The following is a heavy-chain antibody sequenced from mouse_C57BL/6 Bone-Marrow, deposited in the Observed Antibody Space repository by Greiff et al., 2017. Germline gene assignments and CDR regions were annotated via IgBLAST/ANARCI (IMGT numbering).Heavy chain of an antibody. Sequence: VQLQQSGAELVRPGASVTLSCKASGYTFTDYEMHWVKQTPVHGLEWIGAIDPETGGTAYNQKFKGKAILTADKSSSTAYMELSSLTSEDSAVYYCTRRDYYGSREYFDYWGQGTTLTVSS. CDR2: IDPETGGT. V-gene: IGHV1-15*01. CDR3: TRRDYYGSREYFDY. D-gene: IGHD1-1*01. CDR1: GYTFTDYE. J-gene: IGHJ2*01.